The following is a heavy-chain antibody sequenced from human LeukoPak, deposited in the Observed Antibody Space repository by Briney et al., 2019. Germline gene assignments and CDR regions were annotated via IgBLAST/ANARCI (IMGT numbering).Heavy chain of an antibody. CDR1: GYTFTGYY. CDR2: INPNSGGT. Sequence: ASVKVPCKASGYTFTGYYMHWVRQAPGQGLEWMGWINPNSGGTNYAQKFQGRVTMTRDTSISTAYMELSRLRSDDTAVYYCARERGYSGYGYNWFDPWGQGTLVTVSS. D-gene: IGHD5-12*01. V-gene: IGHV1-2*02. CDR3: ARERGYSGYGYNWFDP. J-gene: IGHJ5*02.